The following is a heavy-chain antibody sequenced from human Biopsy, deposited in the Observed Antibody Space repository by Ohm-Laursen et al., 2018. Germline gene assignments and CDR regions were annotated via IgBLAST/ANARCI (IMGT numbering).Heavy chain of an antibody. CDR3: ARAPPLIRGVVESRFDP. CDR2: IYITGET. CDR1: GGSISSDY. V-gene: IGHV4-4*07. D-gene: IGHD3-10*01. Sequence: SDTLSLTCTVSGGSISSDYWSWIRQPAGQGLEWIGRIYITGETDYNPSLKSRVTMSVDSSKKQFSLKLKSVTAADTAIYYCARAPPLIRGVVESRFDPWGQGILVTVSS. J-gene: IGHJ5*02.